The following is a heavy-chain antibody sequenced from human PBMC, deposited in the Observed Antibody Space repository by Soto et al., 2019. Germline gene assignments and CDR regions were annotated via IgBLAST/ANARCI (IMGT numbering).Heavy chain of an antibody. CDR2: INHSGST. D-gene: IGHD3-3*01. CDR3: ARAQYYDFWSGYYYYYYGMDV. V-gene: IGHV4-34*01. CDR1: GGSFSGYY. Sequence: SETLSLTCAVYGGSFSGYYWSWIRQPPGKGLEWIGEINHSGSTNYNPSLKGRVTISVDTSKNRFSLKLSSVTAADTAVYYCARAQYYDFWSGYYYYYYGMDVWGQGTTVTVSS. J-gene: IGHJ6*02.